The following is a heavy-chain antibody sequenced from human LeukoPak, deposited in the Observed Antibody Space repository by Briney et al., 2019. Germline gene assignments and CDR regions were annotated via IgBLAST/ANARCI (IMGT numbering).Heavy chain of an antibody. Sequence: GGSLRLSCAASGFTFSSSSMSWVRQAPGKGLEWVSVISGSGGSTDYADSVKGRFTISRDNSKNTLYLQMNNLRAEDTAVYYCAQAGSLDYAVGNWGQGTLVTVSS. CDR2: ISGSGGST. D-gene: IGHD4-17*01. CDR1: GFTFSSSS. CDR3: AQAGSLDYAVGN. J-gene: IGHJ4*02. V-gene: IGHV3-23*01.